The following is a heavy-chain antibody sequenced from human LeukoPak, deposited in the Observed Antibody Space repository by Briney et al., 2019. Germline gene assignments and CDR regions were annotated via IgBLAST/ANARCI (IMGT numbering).Heavy chain of an antibody. CDR1: GFSFDDYG. Sequence: GGSLRLSCAASGFSFDDYGLTWVRQAPGKGLEWVSGINWNGDSTDYADSVKGRFTISRGNAKNSLYLQMNSLRAEDTALYYCARDLRVVITGSFDSWGQGTLVTVSS. D-gene: IGHD3-22*01. J-gene: IGHJ4*02. CDR2: INWNGDST. V-gene: IGHV3-20*04. CDR3: ARDLRVVITGSFDS.